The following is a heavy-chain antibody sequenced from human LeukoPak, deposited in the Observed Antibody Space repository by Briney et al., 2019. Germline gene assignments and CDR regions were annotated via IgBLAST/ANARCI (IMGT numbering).Heavy chain of an antibody. D-gene: IGHD6-19*01. V-gene: IGHV4-39*01. CDR1: GGSISSSYYY. CDR3: ARALYSSGWYWDY. J-gene: IGHJ4*02. CDR2: IYYSGRT. Sequence: SETLSLTCTVSGGSISSSYYYWGWIRQPPGKGLEWIGSIYYSGRTYYNPSLKSRVTISVDTSKNQFSLKLSSVTAADTAVYYCARALYSSGWYWDYWGQGTLVTVSS.